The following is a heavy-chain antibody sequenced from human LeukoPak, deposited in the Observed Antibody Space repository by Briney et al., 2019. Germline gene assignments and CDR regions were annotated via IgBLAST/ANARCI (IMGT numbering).Heavy chain of an antibody. D-gene: IGHD3-16*01. Sequence: GGSLRLSCAASGFTFSSYSMNWVRQAPGKGLEWVSSISSSSSYIYYADSVKGRFTISRDSAKNSLYLQMNSLRAEDTAVYYCARYLATFYYYYYYMDVWGKGTTVTVSS. J-gene: IGHJ6*03. CDR3: ARYLATFYYYYYYMDV. CDR2: ISSSSSYI. V-gene: IGHV3-21*01. CDR1: GFTFSSYS.